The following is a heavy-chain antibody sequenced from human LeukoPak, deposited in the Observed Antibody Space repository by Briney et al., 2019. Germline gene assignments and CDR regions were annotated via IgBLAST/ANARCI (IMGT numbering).Heavy chain of an antibody. V-gene: IGHV3-30-3*01. CDR1: GFTFSSYA. D-gene: IGHD2-2*01. J-gene: IGHJ6*02. CDR2: ISYDGSNK. CDR3: ARDRVPSDIVVVPAKHYGMDV. Sequence: GGSLGLSCAASGFTFSSYAMHWVRQAPGEGLEWVAVISYDGSNKYYADSVKGRFTISRDNSKNTLYLQMNSLRAEDTAVYYCARDRVPSDIVVVPAKHYGMDVWGQGTTVTVSS.